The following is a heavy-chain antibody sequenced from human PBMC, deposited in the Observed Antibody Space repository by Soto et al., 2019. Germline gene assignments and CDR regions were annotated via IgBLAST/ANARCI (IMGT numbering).Heavy chain of an antibody. V-gene: IGHV2-5*02. J-gene: IGHJ4*02. CDR1: GFSLSTNGVG. CDR2: IYWDDSK. CDR3: ARKGGGDRILDF. D-gene: IGHD3-16*01. Sequence: QITLKESGPTLVKPTQTLTLTCTFSGFSLSTNGVGVGWIRQPPGKALEWLALIYWDDSKEYSPSLRSRLTITKDTPKNQVALTITNMDPVDTATYYCARKGGGDRILDFWGQGTLVTVSS.